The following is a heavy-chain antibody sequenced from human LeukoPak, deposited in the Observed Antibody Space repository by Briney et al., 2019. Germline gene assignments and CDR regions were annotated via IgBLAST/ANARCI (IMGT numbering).Heavy chain of an antibody. CDR1: GFTFSSYG. CDR2: IRYDGSNK. CDR3: AKTVSVVVPAATYYFDY. D-gene: IGHD2-2*01. V-gene: IGHV3-30*02. J-gene: IGHJ4*02. Sequence: GGSLRLSCAASGFTFSSYGMHWVRQAPGKGLEWVAFIRYDGSNKYYADSVKGRFTISRDNSKNTLYLQMNSLRAEDTAVYYCAKTVSVVVPAATYYFDYWGQGTLVTVSS.